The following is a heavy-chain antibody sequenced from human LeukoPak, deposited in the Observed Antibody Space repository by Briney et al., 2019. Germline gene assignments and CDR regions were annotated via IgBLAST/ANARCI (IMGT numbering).Heavy chain of an antibody. CDR1: GFTFSDYY. Sequence: GGSLRLSCAASGFTFSDYYMSWIRQAPGKGLEWVSYISSSSSYTNYADSVKGRFTISRDNAKNSLYPQMNSLRAEDTAVYYCARTGYGDYGTFDYWGQGTLVTVSS. V-gene: IGHV3-11*03. CDR3: ARTGYGDYGTFDY. J-gene: IGHJ4*02. D-gene: IGHD4-17*01. CDR2: ISSSSSYT.